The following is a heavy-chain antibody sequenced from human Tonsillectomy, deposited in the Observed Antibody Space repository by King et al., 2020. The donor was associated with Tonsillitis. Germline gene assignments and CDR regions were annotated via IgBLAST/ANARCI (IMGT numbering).Heavy chain of an antibody. Sequence: VQLVESGGGVVQPGRYLRLSCAASGFTFSLSAMHWVRQAPGKGLEWVAVLSHDGSNIYYADSVKGRFTISRDNSKNTLYLEMNSPRGDDTAVYYCARAGYSSTWYVGYCDYWGQGTLVTVSS. D-gene: IGHD6-13*01. CDR3: ARAGYSSTWYVGYCDY. V-gene: IGHV3-30-3*01. J-gene: IGHJ4*02. CDR1: GFTFSLSA. CDR2: LSHDGSNI.